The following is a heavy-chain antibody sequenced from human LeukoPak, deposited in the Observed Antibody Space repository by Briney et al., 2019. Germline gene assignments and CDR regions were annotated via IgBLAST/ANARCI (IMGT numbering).Heavy chain of an antibody. CDR3: ARGAAGTSTENWLDP. CDR1: GYTFTTYG. J-gene: IGHJ5*02. D-gene: IGHD1-1*01. Sequence: ASVKVSCKASGYTFTTYGICWVRQAPGQGLEWMGWINPYNGNIKFAQKFQGRVTMTTDTSTRIAYMELRSLRSDDTAFYYCARGAAGTSTENWLDPWGQGTLVTVSS. V-gene: IGHV1-18*01. CDR2: INPYNGNI.